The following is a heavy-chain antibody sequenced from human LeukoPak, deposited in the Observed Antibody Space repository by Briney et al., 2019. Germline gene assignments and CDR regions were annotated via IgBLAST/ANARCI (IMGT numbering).Heavy chain of an antibody. CDR1: GFTFSSYA. D-gene: IGHD2-2*01. J-gene: IGHJ4*02. V-gene: IGHV3-30*04. CDR3: ARDFGSTSCGY. Sequence: GGSLRLSCAASGFTFSSYAMHWVRQAPGKGLEWVAVISYDGSNKYYADSVKGRFTISRDNSKNTLYLQMNSLRAEDTAVYYCARDFGSTSCGYWGQGTLVTVSS. CDR2: ISYDGSNK.